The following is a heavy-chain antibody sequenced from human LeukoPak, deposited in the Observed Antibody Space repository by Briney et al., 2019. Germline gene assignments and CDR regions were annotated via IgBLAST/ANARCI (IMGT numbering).Heavy chain of an antibody. CDR3: ARASQYYNDNSDYPQYFRN. CDR2: IKGDASER. V-gene: IGHV3-7*01. CDR1: GFIFSNYY. D-gene: IGHD4-11*01. Sequence: PGGSLRLSCAASGFIFSNYYMSWVRQAPGRGLEWVANIKGDASERYYVDSVKGRFTISRDNAKNSLYLQMNSLRADDTAVYYCARASQYYNDNSDYPQYFRNWGLGTLVTVSA. J-gene: IGHJ1*01.